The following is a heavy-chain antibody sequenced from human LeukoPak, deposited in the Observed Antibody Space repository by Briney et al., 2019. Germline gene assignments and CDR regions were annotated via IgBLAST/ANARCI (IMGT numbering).Heavy chain of an antibody. CDR3: AKDVDTVMDWANDAFDV. CDR2: ISYDGVDK. CDR1: GFTFSSYS. V-gene: IGHV3-30*18. D-gene: IGHD5-18*01. J-gene: IGHJ3*01. Sequence: GGSLRLSCAASGFTFSSYSMSWVRQAPGKGLEWVASISYDGVDKYYADSLKDRFTMSRDDSKNSIYLQMNSLRVEDTAMYYCAKDVDTVMDWANDAFDVWGQGTMVIVSS.